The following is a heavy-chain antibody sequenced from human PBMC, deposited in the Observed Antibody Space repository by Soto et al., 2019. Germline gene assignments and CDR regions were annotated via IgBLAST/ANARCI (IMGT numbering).Heavy chain of an antibody. V-gene: IGHV3-23*01. CDR1: GFTFSSYA. Sequence: GGSLRLSCAASGFTFSSYAMSWVRQAPGKGLEWVSAISGSGGSTYYADSVKGRFTISRDNSKNTLYLQMNSLRAEDTAVYYCAKDLRMMVRGVLDAFDIWGQWTMVTVSS. CDR3: AKDLRMMVRGVLDAFDI. D-gene: IGHD3-10*01. J-gene: IGHJ3*02. CDR2: ISGSGGST.